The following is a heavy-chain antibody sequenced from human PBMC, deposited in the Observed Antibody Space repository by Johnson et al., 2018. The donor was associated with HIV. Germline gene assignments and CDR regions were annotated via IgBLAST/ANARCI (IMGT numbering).Heavy chain of an antibody. CDR1: GFTVNSNY. D-gene: IGHD2-21*02. CDR3: ARGGLLSPDAFDI. J-gene: IGHJ3*02. CDR2: IYSGGRT. V-gene: IGHV3-66*01. Sequence: ELLVESGGGVVQPGRSLRLSCAASGFTVNSNYINWVRQAPGKGLECVSGIYSGGRTYYADSVKGRFTISRDNSKNTLYLQMNSLRAEDTAVYYCARGGLLSPDAFDIWGQGTMVTVSS.